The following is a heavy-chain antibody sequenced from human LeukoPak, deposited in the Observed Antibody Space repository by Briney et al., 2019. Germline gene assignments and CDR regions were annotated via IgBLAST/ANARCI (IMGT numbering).Heavy chain of an antibody. CDR3: ARAHDYGDRNGYFDY. Sequence: SETLSLTCAVYGGSFSGYYWSWVRQPPRKGLEWIGEINHSGSTNYNPSLKSRVTISVDTSKNQFSLKLSSVTAADTAVYYCARAHDYGDRNGYFDYWGQGTLVTVSS. CDR1: GGSFSGYY. J-gene: IGHJ4*02. D-gene: IGHD4-17*01. V-gene: IGHV4-34*01. CDR2: INHSGST.